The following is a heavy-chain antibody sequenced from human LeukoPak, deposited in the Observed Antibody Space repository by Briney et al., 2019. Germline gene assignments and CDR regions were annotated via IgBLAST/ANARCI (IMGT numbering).Heavy chain of an antibody. J-gene: IGHJ4*02. CDR3: ATVGGSCSSSNCFAYFAY. CDR1: GFTISNSA. Sequence: GGSLRLSCSASGFTISNSAMTWVRQAPGKGLDWVSIITDNGAHTFYADSVKGRFTISRDTSENTLYLQMNSLRADDTAVYYCATVGGSCSSSNCFAYFAYWGQGTLLTVSS. CDR2: ITDNGAHT. D-gene: IGHD2-2*01. V-gene: IGHV3-23*01.